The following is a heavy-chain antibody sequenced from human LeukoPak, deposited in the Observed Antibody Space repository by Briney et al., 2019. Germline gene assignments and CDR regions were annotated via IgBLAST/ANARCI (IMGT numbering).Heavy chain of an antibody. D-gene: IGHD1-26*01. CDR2: INPSGGRT. J-gene: IGHJ4*02. V-gene: IGHV1-46*01. CDR3: ARDLIVGPTPGFDY. CDR1: GYTFTDYY. Sequence: ASVKVSCKASGYTFTDYYFHWVRQAPGQGLEWMGIINPSGGRTSYAQKFQGRVTMTRDMSTSTVYMELSSLRSEDTAVYYCARDLIVGPTPGFDYWGQGTLVTVSS.